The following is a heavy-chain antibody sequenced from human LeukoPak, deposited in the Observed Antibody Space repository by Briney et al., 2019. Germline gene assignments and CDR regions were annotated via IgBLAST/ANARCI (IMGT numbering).Heavy chain of an antibody. CDR3: ARDPGSSSWTWWDY. Sequence: SQTLSLTCAISGDSVSSNSAAWNWIRQSPSRGLEWLGRTYYRSDWYNDYAVSVKSRIRINRDTSRNQFSLHLNSMTPEDTAVYYCARDPGSSSWTWWDYWGQGTLVTVSS. CDR1: GDSVSSNSAA. J-gene: IGHJ4*02. CDR2: TYYRSDWYN. V-gene: IGHV6-1*01. D-gene: IGHD6-13*01.